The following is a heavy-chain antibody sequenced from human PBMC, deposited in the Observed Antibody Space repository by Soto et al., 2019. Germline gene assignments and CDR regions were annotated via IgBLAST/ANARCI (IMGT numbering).Heavy chain of an antibody. CDR1: GYTLTELS. J-gene: IGHJ3*02. CDR2: FDPEDGET. V-gene: IGHV1-24*01. Sequence: QVQLVQSGAEVKKPGASVKVSCKVSGYTLTELSMHWVRQAPGKGLEWMGGFDPEDGETIYAQKFQGRVTMTEDTSXXTAYMELSSLRSEDTAVYYCATGLSGSYGTDAFDIWGQGTMVTVSS. CDR3: ATGLSGSYGTDAFDI. D-gene: IGHD1-26*01.